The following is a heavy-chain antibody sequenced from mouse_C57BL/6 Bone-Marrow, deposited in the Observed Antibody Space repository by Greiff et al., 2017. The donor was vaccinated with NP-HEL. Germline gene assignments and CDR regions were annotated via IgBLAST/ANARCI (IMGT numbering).Heavy chain of an antibody. V-gene: IGHV1-15*01. Sequence: LQESGAELVRPGASVTLSCKASGYTFTDYEMHWVKQTPVHGLEWIGAIDPETGGTAYNQKFKGKAILTADKSSSTAYMELRSLTSEDSAVYYCTRWRLRRWFAYWGQGTLVTVSA. CDR1: GYTFTDYE. J-gene: IGHJ3*01. CDR2: IDPETGGT. D-gene: IGHD2-4*01. CDR3: TRWRLRRWFAY.